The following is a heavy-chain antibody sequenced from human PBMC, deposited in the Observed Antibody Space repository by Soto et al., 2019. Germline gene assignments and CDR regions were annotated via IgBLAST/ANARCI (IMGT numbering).Heavy chain of an antibody. CDR3: ARDRGDYGGEDCFDP. J-gene: IGHJ5*02. V-gene: IGHV4-59*01. CDR1: GGSISSYY. CDR2: IYYSGST. D-gene: IGHD4-17*01. Sequence: QVQLQESGPGLVKPSETLSLTCTVSGGSISSYYWSWIRQPPGKGLEWIGYIYYSGSTNYNPSLKSRVTISVDTSKSQFSLKLSSVTAADTAVYYCARDRGDYGGEDCFDPWGQGTLVTVSS.